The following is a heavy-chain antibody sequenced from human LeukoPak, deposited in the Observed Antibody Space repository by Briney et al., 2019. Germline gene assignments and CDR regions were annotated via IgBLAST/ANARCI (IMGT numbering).Heavy chain of an antibody. CDR1: GFTFSSYS. D-gene: IGHD4-17*01. Sequence: SGGSLRLSCAASGFTFSSYSMNWVRQAPGKGLEWVSSISSSSSYIYYADSVKGRFTISRDNAKNSLYLQMNSLRAEDTAVYYCATDLHDYGDYGALDWFDPWGQGTLVTVSS. V-gene: IGHV3-21*01. J-gene: IGHJ5*02. CDR3: ATDLHDYGDYGALDWFDP. CDR2: ISSSSSYI.